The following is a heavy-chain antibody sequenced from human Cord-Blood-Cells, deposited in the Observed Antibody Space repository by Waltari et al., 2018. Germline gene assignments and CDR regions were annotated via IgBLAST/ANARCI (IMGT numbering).Heavy chain of an antibody. V-gene: IGHV1-58*01. J-gene: IGHJ6*02. Sequence: QMQLVQSGPEVKKPGTSVKVSCTASGLTFTSSAVQWVRQARGQRLEWIGWIVVGSGNTNYAQKFQERVTITRDMSTSTAYMELSSLRSEDTAVYYCAAGDILTGSVGDVWGQGTTVTVSS. D-gene: IGHD3-9*01. CDR2: IVVGSGNT. CDR3: AAGDILTGSVGDV. CDR1: GLTFTSSA.